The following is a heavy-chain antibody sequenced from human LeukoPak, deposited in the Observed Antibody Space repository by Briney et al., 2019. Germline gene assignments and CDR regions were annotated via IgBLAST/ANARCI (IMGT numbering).Heavy chain of an antibody. CDR2: IYYSGST. CDR1: GGSISSYY. V-gene: IGHV4-59*01. J-gene: IGHJ4*02. D-gene: IGHD6-19*01. CDR3: ARGGSGWIDY. Sequence: SETLSLTCTVSGGSISSYYWSWIRQPPGKGLEWIGYIYYSGSTNYNPSLKSRVTISVDTSKNQFSLKLSSVTAADTAVYYCARGGSGWIDYWGQGTLVTVSS.